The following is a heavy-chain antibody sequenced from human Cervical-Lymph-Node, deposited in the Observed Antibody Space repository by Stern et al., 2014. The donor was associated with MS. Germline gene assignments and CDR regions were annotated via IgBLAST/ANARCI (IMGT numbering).Heavy chain of an antibody. Sequence: DQLVESGGGVVQPGRSLRLSCAASGFTFSSYGMHWVRQAPGKGLEWVAVISYDGSNKNYADSVKGRFTISRDNSKNTLYLQMNSLRAEDTAVYYCAKSSSPSHYYYYGMDVWGQGTTVTVSS. CDR3: AKSSSPSHYYYYGMDV. CDR2: ISYDGSNK. V-gene: IGHV3-30*18. J-gene: IGHJ6*02. D-gene: IGHD6-6*01. CDR1: GFTFSSYG.